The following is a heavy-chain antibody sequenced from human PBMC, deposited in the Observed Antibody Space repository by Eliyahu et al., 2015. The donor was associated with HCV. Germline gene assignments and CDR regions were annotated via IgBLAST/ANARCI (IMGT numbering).Heavy chain of an antibody. CDR2: IIPIFGTA. J-gene: IGHJ6*02. CDR1: GGTFSSYA. V-gene: IGHV1-69*01. D-gene: IGHD2-2*01. CDR3: ASSPEPYCSSTSCYSDLLGAHYYYYGMDV. Sequence: QVQLVQSGAEVKKPGSSVKVSCKASGGTFSSYAISWVRQAPGQGLEWMGGIIPIFGTANYAQKFQGRVTITADESTSTAYMELSSLRSEDTAVYYCASSPEPYCSSTSCYSDLLGAHYYYYGMDVWGQGTTVTVSS.